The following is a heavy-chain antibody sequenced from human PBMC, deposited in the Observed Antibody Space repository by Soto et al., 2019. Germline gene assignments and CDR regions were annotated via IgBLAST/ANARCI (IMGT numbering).Heavy chain of an antibody. CDR1: GFTFGGFY. J-gene: IGHJ6*02. CDR2: ISGSGGII. V-gene: IGHV3-11*01. D-gene: IGHD3-3*01. CDR3: AKSGLPFVEWFPV. Sequence: QVQLVESGGGSVKPGGSLRLSCAASGFTFGGFYMGWIRQAPGRGLEWVSFISGSGGIIYLADSVKGRFAISRDNTKNSLYLQMNSLRAEDTAVYYCAKSGLPFVEWFPVWGQGTTVTVSS.